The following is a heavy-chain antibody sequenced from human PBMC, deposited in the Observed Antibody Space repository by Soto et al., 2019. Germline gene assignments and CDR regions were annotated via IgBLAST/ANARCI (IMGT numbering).Heavy chain of an antibody. V-gene: IGHV1-2*02. CDR3: AREWVGSVVVPAAMPVPLDP. CDR2: INPNSGGT. CDR1: GYTFTGYY. Sequence: GASVKVSCKASGYTFTGYYMHWVRQAPGQGLEWMGWINPNSGGTNYAQKFQGRVTMTRDTSTSTVYMELSSLRSEDTAVYYCAREWVGSVVVPAAMPVPLDPWGQGTLVTVSS. D-gene: IGHD2-2*01. J-gene: IGHJ5*02.